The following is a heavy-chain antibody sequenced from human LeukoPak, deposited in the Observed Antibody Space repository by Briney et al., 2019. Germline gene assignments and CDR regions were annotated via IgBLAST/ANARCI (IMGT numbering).Heavy chain of an antibody. V-gene: IGHV1-24*01. J-gene: IGHJ4*02. CDR3: ARGGDIVLMVYAVPSSDFDY. CDR2: FDPEVGET. D-gene: IGHD2-8*01. CDR1: GYTLTELS. Sequence: ASVKVSCKVSGYTLTELSMHWVRQAPGKGLEWMGGFDPEVGETFYAQKFQGRVTMTRDTSTSTVYMELSRLRSEDTAVYYCARGGDIVLMVYAVPSSDFDYWGQGTLVTVSS.